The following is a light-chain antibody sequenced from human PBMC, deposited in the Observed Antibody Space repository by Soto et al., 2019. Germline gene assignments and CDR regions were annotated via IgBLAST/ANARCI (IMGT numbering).Light chain of an antibody. CDR3: QQYNNSPPWT. CDR2: GAS. CDR1: QSVSID. J-gene: IGKJ1*01. Sequence: EIVMTQSPATLSVSPGERATLSCRASQSVSIDLAWYQQKPGQAPRLLIYGASTRATGIPARFSGSGSGTEFSLTISSLQSEDFAVYYCQQYNNSPPWTFGQGTKVEIK. V-gene: IGKV3-15*01.